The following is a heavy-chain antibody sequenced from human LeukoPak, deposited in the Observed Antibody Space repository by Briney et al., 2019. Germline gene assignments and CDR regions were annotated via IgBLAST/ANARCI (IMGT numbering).Heavy chain of an antibody. V-gene: IGHV3-30*18. CDR1: GFTFFSYG. CDR2: ISYDGSNK. Sequence: GGSLRLSCAVSGFTFFSYGMHWVRQAPGKGLEWVAVISYDGSNKYYADSVKGRFTISRDNSKNTLYLQMNSLRAEDTAVYYCAKDPVVVAATKLDYFDYWGEGTLVTVSS. J-gene: IGHJ4*02. D-gene: IGHD2-15*01. CDR3: AKDPVVVAATKLDYFDY.